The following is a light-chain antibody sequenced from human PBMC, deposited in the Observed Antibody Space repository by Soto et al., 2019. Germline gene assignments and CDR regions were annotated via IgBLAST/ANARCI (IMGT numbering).Light chain of an antibody. CDR3: QQTYTNPRT. J-gene: IGKJ1*01. CDR2: AAS. Sequence: IQMTQSPSSLSASVGDRVTITFPGSQSIRTYLNWYQQKPGKAPKFLIYAASTLQSGVPSRFAGSGSGTEFTLTISSLQPEDFATYYCQQTYTNPRTFGQGTKVDIK. CDR1: QSIRTY. V-gene: IGKV1-39*01.